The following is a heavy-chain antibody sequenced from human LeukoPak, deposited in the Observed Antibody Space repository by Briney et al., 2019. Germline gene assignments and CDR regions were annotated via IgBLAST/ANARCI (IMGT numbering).Heavy chain of an antibody. CDR2: INPNSGGT. J-gene: IGHJ4*02. V-gene: IGHV1-2*02. Sequence: GASVKVSCKASGYTFTGYYMHWVRQAPGQGLEWMGWINPNSGGTNYAQKFQGRVTMTRGTSISTAYMELSRLRSDDTAVYYCARGGGPRYFDWLEDYWGQGTLVTVSS. CDR1: GYTFTGYY. CDR3: ARGGGPRYFDWLEDY. D-gene: IGHD3-9*01.